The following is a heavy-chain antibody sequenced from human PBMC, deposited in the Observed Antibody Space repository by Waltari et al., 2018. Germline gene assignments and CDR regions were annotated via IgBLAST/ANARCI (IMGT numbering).Heavy chain of an antibody. Sequence: EVQLVESGGGLVQPGGSLRLSCAASGFTVRNNYVTWVRRAPGKGLEWVSVIYIGGDTYYADSVKGRFTISRDNSKNTVYLQMNSLRAEDTAIYYCAGGYVAHWGQGTLVTVSS. CDR1: GFTVRNNY. V-gene: IGHV3-66*01. CDR3: AGGYVAH. J-gene: IGHJ4*02. CDR2: IYIGGDT. D-gene: IGHD3-9*01.